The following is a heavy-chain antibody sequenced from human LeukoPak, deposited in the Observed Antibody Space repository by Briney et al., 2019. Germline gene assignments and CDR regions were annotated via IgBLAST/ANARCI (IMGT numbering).Heavy chain of an antibody. CDR3: ARDGSGWSVDY. Sequence: PGGSLRLSCAASGFTLSGYWMHWVRQAPGRGLVWVSRINSDGSSTTYADSVKGRFTISRDNAENTLYLQMNSLRAEDTAVYFCARDGSGWSVDYWGQGILVTVSS. CDR1: GFTLSGYW. J-gene: IGHJ4*02. CDR2: INSDGSST. D-gene: IGHD6-19*01. V-gene: IGHV3-74*01.